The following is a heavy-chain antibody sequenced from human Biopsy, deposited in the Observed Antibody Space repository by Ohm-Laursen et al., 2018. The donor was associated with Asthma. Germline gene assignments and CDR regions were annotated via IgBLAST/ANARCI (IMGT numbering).Heavy chain of an antibody. D-gene: IGHD6-13*01. J-gene: IGHJ6*02. CDR2: IYYSGTT. V-gene: IGHV4-39*01. CDR1: SGSGGYMRCGNYY. CDR3: VRGSSSWHHGPFHYYYGLDV. Sequence: GTLSLTCSLSSGSGGYMRCGNYYWGWIRQPPGKGLEWIGSIYYSGTTYYNPSLESRVTVSADTSKNQFSLNLTSVTAADTAVYYCVRGSSSWHHGPFHYYYGLDVWGQGTTATVSS.